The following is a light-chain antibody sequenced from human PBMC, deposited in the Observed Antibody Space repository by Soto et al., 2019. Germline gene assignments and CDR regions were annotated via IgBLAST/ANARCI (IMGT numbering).Light chain of an antibody. CDR3: QQYNSYSWT. CDR2: AAY. V-gene: IGKV1D-16*01. J-gene: IGKJ1*01. Sequence: DIQMTQSPSYVSASIGDRVTISCRASQDIRSWLAWYQQKPGKAPKLLIYAAYSLQRGVQSRFSGSGSGTKFTPTIRSLQPDDFATYYCQQYNSYSWTFGQGTKVDIK. CDR1: QDIRSW.